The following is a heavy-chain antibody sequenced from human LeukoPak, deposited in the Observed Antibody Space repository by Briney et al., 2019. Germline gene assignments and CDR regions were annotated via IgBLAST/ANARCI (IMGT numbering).Heavy chain of an antibody. J-gene: IGHJ4*02. CDR3: TNFGYSSS. CDR2: IRSKAYGGTT. V-gene: IGHV3-49*04. D-gene: IGHD6-13*01. CDR1: GFTFGDYA. Sequence: GGSLRLASTASGFTFGDYAMSWVRQVPGKGREWVGFIRSKAYGGTTEYAASVKGRFTISRDDSKSIAYLQMNSLKTEDTAVYYCTNFGYSSSWGQGTLVTVSS.